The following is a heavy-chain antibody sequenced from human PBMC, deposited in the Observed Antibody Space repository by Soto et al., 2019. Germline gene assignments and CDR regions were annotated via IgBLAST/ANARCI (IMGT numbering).Heavy chain of an antibody. V-gene: IGHV1-46*01. CDR1: GGTFSSYA. CDR2: INPSGGST. D-gene: IGHD3-10*01. Sequence: ASVKVSCKASGGTFSSYAISWVRQAPGQGLEWMGIINPSGGSTSYAQKFQGRVTMTRDTSTSTVYMELSSLRSEDTAVYYCARSRGYYGSGSYYKVFDYWGQGTLVTVSS. CDR3: ARSRGYYGSGSYYKVFDY. J-gene: IGHJ4*02.